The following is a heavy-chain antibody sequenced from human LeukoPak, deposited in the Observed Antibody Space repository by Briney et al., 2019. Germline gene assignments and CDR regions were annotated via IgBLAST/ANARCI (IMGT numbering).Heavy chain of an antibody. V-gene: IGHV3-23*01. CDR2: ISGSGGST. J-gene: IGHJ4*02. CDR3: AKRTNWNDGYFDY. CDR1: GFTFSSYA. D-gene: IGHD1-1*01. Sequence: GGSLRLSCAAFGFTFSSYAMSWVRQAPGKGLEWVSAISGSGGSTYYADSVKGRFTISRDNSKNTLYLQMNSLRAEDTAVYYCAKRTNWNDGYFDYLGQGTLATVSS.